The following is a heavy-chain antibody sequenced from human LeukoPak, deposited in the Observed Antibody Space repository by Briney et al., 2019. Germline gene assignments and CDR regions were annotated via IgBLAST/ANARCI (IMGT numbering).Heavy chain of an antibody. D-gene: IGHD3-10*01. CDR3: ARYGSGSYYAVFPFDY. J-gene: IGHJ4*02. CDR2: INHSGST. CDR1: GGSFSGYY. Sequence: SETLSLTCAVYGGSFSGYYWSWIRQPPGKGLEWIGEINHSGSTNYNPPLKSRVTISVDTSKNQFSLKLSSVTAADTAVYYCARYGSGSYYAVFPFDYWGQGTLVTVSS. V-gene: IGHV4-34*01.